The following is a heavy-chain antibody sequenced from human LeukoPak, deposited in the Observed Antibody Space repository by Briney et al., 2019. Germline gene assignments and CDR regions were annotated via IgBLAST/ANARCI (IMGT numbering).Heavy chain of an antibody. CDR3: ASLYTGN. CDR1: GGSFSDYY. J-gene: IGHJ4*02. D-gene: IGHD1-14*01. Sequence: SETLSLTCAVYGGSFSDYYWSWSRQPPGKGLEWVGEIHHSGSTNHNPSLKSRVTISLDTSKNQFSLKLNSVTAADTAVYYCASLYTGNWGQGTLVTVSS. CDR2: IHHSGST. V-gene: IGHV4-34*01.